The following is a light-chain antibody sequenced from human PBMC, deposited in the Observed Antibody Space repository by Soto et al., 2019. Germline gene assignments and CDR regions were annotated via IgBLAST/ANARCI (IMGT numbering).Light chain of an antibody. Sequence: DIQMTQSPSSLSASVGDRVTITCRASQSISNYLNWYQQKPVKAPKLLMYAASSLQSGVPSRFGGSGSGTDFNLTISSLQPEDFATYYCQQSYSTPRTFGQGTKVEIK. CDR1: QSISNY. V-gene: IGKV1-39*01. CDR3: QQSYSTPRT. J-gene: IGKJ1*01. CDR2: AAS.